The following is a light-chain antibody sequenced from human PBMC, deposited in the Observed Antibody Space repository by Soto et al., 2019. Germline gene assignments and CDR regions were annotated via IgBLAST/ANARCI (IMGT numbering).Light chain of an antibody. CDR3: QQYNDNWT. Sequence: DIQMTQSPSTLSASVGDRVTITCRASQSISSWLAWYQQKLGQAPKLLIYKASTLQSGVPSRFSGSGSGTEFTLAISSLQPDDSATYYCQQYNDNWTFGQGTKVDIK. CDR1: QSISSW. CDR2: KAS. J-gene: IGKJ1*01. V-gene: IGKV1-5*03.